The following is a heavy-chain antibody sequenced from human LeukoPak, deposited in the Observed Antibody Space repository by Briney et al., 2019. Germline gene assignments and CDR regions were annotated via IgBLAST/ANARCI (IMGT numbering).Heavy chain of an antibody. J-gene: IGHJ5*02. D-gene: IGHD6-25*01. CDR3: ARRLLGGNWFDP. Sequence: ASVKVSCKASGYTFTGYYMHWVRQAPGRGLEWMGWINPNSGGTNYAQKFQGRVTMTRDTSISTAYMELSRLRSDDTAVYCCARRLLGGNWFDPWGQGTLVTVSS. CDR1: GYTFTGYY. V-gene: IGHV1-2*02. CDR2: INPNSGGT.